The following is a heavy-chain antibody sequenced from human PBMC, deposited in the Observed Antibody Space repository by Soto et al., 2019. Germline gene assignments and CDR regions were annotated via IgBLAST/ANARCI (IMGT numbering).Heavy chain of an antibody. Sequence: QVQLVQSGADVKKPGASVKVSCKASGYNFTSYGISWVRQAPGQGLEWMGWISPHNDRTKYARRFQDRVTMTTETHTITVYIELGSLRSDDTAVYYCARDLYYSSGRYFDHDAFDIWGQGTGVTVSS. J-gene: IGHJ3*02. CDR3: ARDLYYSSGRYFDHDAFDI. CDR1: GYNFTSYG. D-gene: IGHD6-19*01. V-gene: IGHV1-18*01. CDR2: ISPHNDRT.